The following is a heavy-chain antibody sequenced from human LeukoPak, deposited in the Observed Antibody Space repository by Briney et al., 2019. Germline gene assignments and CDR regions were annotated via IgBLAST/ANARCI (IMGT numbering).Heavy chain of an antibody. CDR2: IWYDGSNK. V-gene: IGHV3-33*01. CDR3: ASDILTGLDAFDI. D-gene: IGHD3-9*01. Sequence: PGRSLRLSCAASGFTFSSYGMHWVRQAPGKGLEWVAVIWYDGSNKYYADSVKGRFTVSRDNSKNTLYLQMSSLRAEDTAVYYCASDILTGLDAFDIWGQGTMVTVSS. CDR1: GFTFSSYG. J-gene: IGHJ3*02.